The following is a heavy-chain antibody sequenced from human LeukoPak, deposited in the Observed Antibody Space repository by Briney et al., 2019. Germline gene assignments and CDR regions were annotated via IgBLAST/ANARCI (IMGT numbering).Heavy chain of an antibody. CDR1: GFTFGDYA. CDR2: IRSKAYGGTT. V-gene: IGHV3-49*03. CDR3: AKKQGTAVILAKTLDS. J-gene: IGHJ4*02. D-gene: IGHD5-12*01. Sequence: GGSLRLSCTASGFTFGDYAMSWFRQAPGKGLEWVGFIRSKAYGGTTEYAASVKGRFTISRDDSKSIAYLQMNSLKTEDTAVYYCAKKQGTAVILAKTLDSWGQGTLVTVSS.